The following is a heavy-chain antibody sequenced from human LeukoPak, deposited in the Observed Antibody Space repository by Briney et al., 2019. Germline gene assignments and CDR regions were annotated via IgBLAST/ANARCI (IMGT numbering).Heavy chain of an antibody. CDR3: AKGASGWAFYDSSGHRPFDY. D-gene: IGHD3-22*01. CDR2: VSADGGTT. CDR1: GFTFATYA. J-gene: IGHJ4*02. V-gene: IGHV3-23*01. Sequence: GGSLRLSCAASGFTFATYAMTWVRQAPGEGLEWVSTVSADGGTTYYADSVKGRFSISRDNSRNTLYLQMNSLRDEDTALYYCAKGASGWAFYDSSGHRPFDYWGRGALVTVSS.